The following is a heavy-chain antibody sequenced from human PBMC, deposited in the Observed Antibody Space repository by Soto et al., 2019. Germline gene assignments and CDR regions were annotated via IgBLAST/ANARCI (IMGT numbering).Heavy chain of an antibody. CDR1: GFTFSNSW. Sequence: GGSLRLSCAAPGFTFSNSWMNWVRQAPGKGLEWVGRIKSKPDGGTTDYAAPVKGRFTISRDDSKNTLYLQMNSLNTDDTAVYYCTTDLTGAPLEYRGQGTL. J-gene: IGHJ4*02. D-gene: IGHD3-10*01. CDR3: TTDLTGAPLEY. V-gene: IGHV3-15*07. CDR2: IKSKPDGGTT.